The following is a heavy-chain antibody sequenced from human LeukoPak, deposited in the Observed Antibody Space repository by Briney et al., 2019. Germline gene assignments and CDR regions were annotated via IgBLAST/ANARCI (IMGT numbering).Heavy chain of an antibody. J-gene: IGHJ3*02. CDR2: INAGNGNT. V-gene: IGHV1-3*01. Sequence: ASVKVSCKASRYTFISYVIHWVRQAPGQRLEWMGWINAGNGNTKYPQKFQGRVTITRDTSASTAYVELSSLRSEDAAVYYCARDFSAGDAFDIWGQGTMVIVSS. CDR3: ARDFSAGDAFDI. CDR1: RYTFISYV. D-gene: IGHD3/OR15-3a*01.